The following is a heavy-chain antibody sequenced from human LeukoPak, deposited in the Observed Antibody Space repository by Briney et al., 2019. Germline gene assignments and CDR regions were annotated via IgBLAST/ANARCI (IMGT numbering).Heavy chain of an antibody. V-gene: IGHV3-7*01. CDR1: GFTLSSYW. D-gene: IGHD3-9*01. CDR3: ARDYDILTAYHASFDY. Sequence: GGSLRLSCAASGFTLSSYWMSWVRQTPGKGLEWVANIKQDGSEEYYVDSVKGRFTISRDNAKNSLSLQMDSLRAEDTAVYYCARDYDILTAYHASFDYWGQGTLVTVSS. CDR2: IKQDGSEE. J-gene: IGHJ4*02.